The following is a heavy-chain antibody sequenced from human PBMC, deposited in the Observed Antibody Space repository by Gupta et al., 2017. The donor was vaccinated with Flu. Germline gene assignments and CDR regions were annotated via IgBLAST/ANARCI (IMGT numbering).Heavy chain of an antibody. Sequence: QVQLVQSGAEVKKPGASVKVSCKASGYTFTSYGISWVRQAPGQGLEWMGWISAYTGNTNYAQKLQGRVTMTADTSTSTAYMELRSLRSDDTAVYYCARGGGYCSSTSCSPVGYFDLWGRGTLVTVSS. J-gene: IGHJ2*01. D-gene: IGHD2-2*01. V-gene: IGHV1-18*01. CDR2: ISAYTGNT. CDR3: ARGGGYCSSTSCSPVGYFDL. CDR1: GYTFTSYG.